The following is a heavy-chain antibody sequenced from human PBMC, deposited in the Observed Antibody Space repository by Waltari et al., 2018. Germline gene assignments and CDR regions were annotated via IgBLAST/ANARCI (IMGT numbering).Heavy chain of an antibody. D-gene: IGHD1-26*01. CDR1: EYTLSGLS. J-gene: IGHJ6*03. Sequence: QVPVVQSGAEVMKAGASVKVSCKVPEYTLSGLSEHRVRHLPGQGLEWLGRSEPGGSETACARKFLGRVTMPEDTATDTDYMELSSLRDEDTDVYYGRLVGRNIVLAGDAPSYYSDLDVWGRGTSVTVSS. V-gene: IGHV1-24*01. CDR2: SEPGGSET. CDR3: RLVGRNIVLAGDAPSYYSDLDV.